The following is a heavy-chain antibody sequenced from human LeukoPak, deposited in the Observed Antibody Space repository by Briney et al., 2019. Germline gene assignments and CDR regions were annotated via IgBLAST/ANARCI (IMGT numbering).Heavy chain of an antibody. CDR3: AKFVTMWQQLVPGAFDI. J-gene: IGHJ3*02. V-gene: IGHV3-23*01. D-gene: IGHD6-13*01. CDR1: GFTFSSYA. CDR2: ISGSGGST. Sequence: GGSLRLSCAASGFTFSSYAMSWVRQAPGKGLEWVSAISGSGGSTYYADSVKGRFTISRDNSKNTLYLQMNSLRAEDTAVYYCAKFVTMWQQLVPGAFDIWGQGTMVTVSS.